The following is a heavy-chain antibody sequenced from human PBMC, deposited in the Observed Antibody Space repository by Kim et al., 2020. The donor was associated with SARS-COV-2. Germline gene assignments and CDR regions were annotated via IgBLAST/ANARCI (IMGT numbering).Heavy chain of an antibody. V-gene: IGHV3-23*03. J-gene: IGHJ4*02. Sequence: YNAYSVNGRFTFSNDNSKNTLYLQMNGMSLEDVAVYYCAKDKCSSSWYADYWGRGTRVTVSS. D-gene: IGHD6-13*01. CDR3: AKDKCSSSWYADY.